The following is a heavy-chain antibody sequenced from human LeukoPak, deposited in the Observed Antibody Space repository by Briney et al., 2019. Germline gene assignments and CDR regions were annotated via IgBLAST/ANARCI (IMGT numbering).Heavy chain of an antibody. CDR3: GRDVVLGSGSVDY. Sequence: GGSLRLSCAASGFTFTNHWMHWVRQAPGKGLVWVSRIRGDGGDTSYADSVKGRFTISRDNAKNTLYLQMDRLGAEDTAVYYCGRDVVLGSGSVDYWGQGVLVTVSS. CDR2: IRGDGGDT. J-gene: IGHJ4*02. D-gene: IGHD3-10*01. CDR1: GFTFTNHW. V-gene: IGHV3-74*01.